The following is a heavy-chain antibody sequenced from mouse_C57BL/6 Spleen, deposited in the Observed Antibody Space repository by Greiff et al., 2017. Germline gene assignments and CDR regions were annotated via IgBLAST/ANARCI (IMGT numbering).Heavy chain of an antibody. V-gene: IGHV5-16*01. CDR3: ARGDYGLFDD. Sequence: EVMLVESEGGLVQPGSSMKLSCTASGFTFSDYYMAWVRQVPEKGLEWVANINYDGSSTYYLDSLKSRFIISRDNAKNILYLQMSSLKSEDTATYYCARGDYGLFDDWGQGTTLTVSS. J-gene: IGHJ2*01. CDR1: GFTFSDYY. D-gene: IGHD2-4*01. CDR2: INYDGSST.